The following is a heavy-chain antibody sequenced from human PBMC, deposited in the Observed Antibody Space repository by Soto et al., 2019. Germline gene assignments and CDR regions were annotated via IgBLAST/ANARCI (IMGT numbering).Heavy chain of an antibody. D-gene: IGHD1-7*01. Sequence: GASVKVSCKASGYTFTSYGISWVRQAPGQGLEWMGWISAYNGNTNYAQKFQGTVTITADESTSKAYMELSSLRSEDTAVYYCASVLELHYYYGMDVWGQGTTVTVSS. V-gene: IGHV1-18*01. CDR1: GYTFTSYG. CDR3: ASVLELHYYYGMDV. J-gene: IGHJ6*02. CDR2: ISAYNGNT.